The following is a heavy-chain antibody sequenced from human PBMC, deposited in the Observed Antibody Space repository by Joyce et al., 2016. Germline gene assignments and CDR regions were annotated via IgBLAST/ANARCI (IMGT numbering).Heavy chain of an antibody. CDR3: ASLFPFDY. V-gene: IGHV4-34*01. CDR2: INHGGST. J-gene: IGHJ4*02. Sequence: QVQIQRWGAGLVKPSETLSLTCAVYGDSFRGHYWSWIRQSPGKGLEWIGDINHGGSTTYNPSLKSRVTMSVDTSKNQISLRLTSVTVADTAIYYCASLFPFDYWGQGTLVTVSS. CDR1: GDSFRGHY.